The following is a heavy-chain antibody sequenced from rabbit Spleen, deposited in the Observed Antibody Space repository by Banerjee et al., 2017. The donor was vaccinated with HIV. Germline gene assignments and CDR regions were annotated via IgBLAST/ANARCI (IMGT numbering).Heavy chain of an antibody. CDR2: MNSRSGED. CDR3: ARDLDCVIGWNFGW. V-gene: IGHV1S45*01. J-gene: IGHJ4*01. CDR1: GFSFSNKAV. D-gene: IGHD1-1*01. Sequence: QEQLVESGGGLVKPEGSLKLSCTASGFSFSNKAVMCWVRQAPGKGLEWIACMNSRSGEDVYATWAKGRFTLSKTSSTTVTLQMTSLTAADPATYFCARDLDCVIGWNFGWWGPGTLVTVS.